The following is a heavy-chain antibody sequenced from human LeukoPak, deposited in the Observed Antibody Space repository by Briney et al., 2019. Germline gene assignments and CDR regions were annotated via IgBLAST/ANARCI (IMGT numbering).Heavy chain of an antibody. V-gene: IGHV3-33*01. D-gene: IGHD2-21*02. J-gene: IGHJ2*01. CDR2: IWYDGSNK. CDR3: ARGGDWAAGYFDL. CDR1: GFTFSSYG. Sequence: PGRSLRLSCAASGFTFSSYGMHWVRQAPGKGLEWVAVIWYDGSNKYYADSVKGRFTISRDNSKYTLYLQMNSLRAEDTAVYYCARGGDWAAGYFDLWGRGTLVTVSS.